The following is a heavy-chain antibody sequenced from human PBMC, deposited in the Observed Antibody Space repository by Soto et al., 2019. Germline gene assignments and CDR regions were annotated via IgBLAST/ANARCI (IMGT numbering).Heavy chain of an antibody. CDR3: ARHVQWLVTFDY. CDR1: GGSISSYY. V-gene: IGHV4-59*08. Sequence: QVQLQESGPGLVKPSETLSLTCTVSGGSISSYYWSWIRQPPGKGLEWIGYIYYSGSTNYNPSLKSRVTISVDTSKNQFSLKLSSVTAADTAVSYCARHVQWLVTFDYWGQGTLVTVSS. J-gene: IGHJ4*02. D-gene: IGHD6-19*01. CDR2: IYYSGST.